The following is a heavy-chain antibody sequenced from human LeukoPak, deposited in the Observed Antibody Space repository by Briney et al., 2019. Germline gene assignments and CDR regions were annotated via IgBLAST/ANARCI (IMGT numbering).Heavy chain of an antibody. V-gene: IGHV4-4*09. CDR2: IYTSGST. J-gene: IGHJ6*03. CDR1: GGSISSYY. Sequence: SETLSLTCTVSGGSISSYYWSWIRQPPGKGLEWIGYIYTSGSTNYNPSLKSRVTIAVDTSKNQFSLKLSSVTAADTAVYYCASDGSSSSWWESYYYYYKDFWGKGTTVTVSS. CDR3: ASDGSSSSWWESYYYYYKDF. D-gene: IGHD6-6*01.